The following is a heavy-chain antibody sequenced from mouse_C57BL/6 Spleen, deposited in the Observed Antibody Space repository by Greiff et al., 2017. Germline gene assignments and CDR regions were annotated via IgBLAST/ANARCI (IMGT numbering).Heavy chain of an antibody. CDR2: IDPETGGT. V-gene: IGHV1-15*01. CDR1: GYTFTDYE. D-gene: IGHD1-1*01. CDR3: TKLHGGYFDD. Sequence: QVQLQQSGAELVRPGASVTLSCKASGYTFTDYEMHWVKQTPVHGLEWIGAIDPETGGTAYNQKFKGKAILTADKSSSTAYMELRSLTSEVSAVYYCTKLHGGYFDDWGQGTTLTVSS. J-gene: IGHJ2*01.